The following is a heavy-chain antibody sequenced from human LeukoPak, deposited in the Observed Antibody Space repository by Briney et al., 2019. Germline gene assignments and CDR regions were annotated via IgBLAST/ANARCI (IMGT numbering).Heavy chain of an antibody. D-gene: IGHD3-22*01. J-gene: IGHJ4*02. Sequence: GASVKVSCKASGGTFSSYAISWVRQAPGQGLEWMGGIIPIFGTVNYAQKFQGRVTITADESTSTAYMELSSLRSEDTAVYYCARARYYDSSGYYHFDYWGQGTLVTVSS. CDR2: IIPIFGTV. CDR1: GGTFSSYA. CDR3: ARARYYDSSGYYHFDY. V-gene: IGHV1-69*01.